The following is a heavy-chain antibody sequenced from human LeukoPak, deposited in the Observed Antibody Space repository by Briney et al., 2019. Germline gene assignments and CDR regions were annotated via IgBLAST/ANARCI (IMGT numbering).Heavy chain of an antibody. Sequence: SETLSLTCDVYSGSFGGYYWSWIRQPPGKGLEWIGEINHSGSTSYNPSLKSRVSISVDASKNQFSLKLSSVTAADTAVYYCARGYCSITSCYIFDSWGQGTLVTVSS. CDR1: SGSFGGYY. J-gene: IGHJ4*02. D-gene: IGHD2-2*02. CDR2: INHSGST. CDR3: ARGYCSITSCYIFDS. V-gene: IGHV4-34*01.